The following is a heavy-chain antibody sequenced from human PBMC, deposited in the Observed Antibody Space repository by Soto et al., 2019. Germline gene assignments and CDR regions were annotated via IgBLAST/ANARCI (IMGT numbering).Heavy chain of an antibody. CDR3: TCWIAARCS. Sequence: EVQLVESGGGLVQPGGSLRLSCAASGFTLSDHYMDWVRQAPGKGLEWVARTKNRSQRYTIEYAASVKGRFTISRDDSKNSLYLQMNSLKSEDTAVYYCTCWIAARCSWGQGTLVTDAS. CDR2: TKNRSQRYTI. V-gene: IGHV3-72*01. CDR1: GFTLSDHY. J-gene: IGHJ4*02. D-gene: IGHD6-6*01.